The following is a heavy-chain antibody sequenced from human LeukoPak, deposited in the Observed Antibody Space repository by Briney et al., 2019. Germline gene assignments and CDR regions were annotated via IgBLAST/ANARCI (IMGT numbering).Heavy chain of an antibody. Sequence: GGSLRLSCAASGFTFSSYAMSWVRQAPGKGLEWVSAISGSGGSTYYADSVKGRFTISRDNSKSTLYLQMNSLKAEDTAVYYCAKAPIIVVVPAAMSYWGQGTLVTVSS. CDR1: GFTFSSYA. D-gene: IGHD2-2*01. V-gene: IGHV3-23*01. J-gene: IGHJ4*02. CDR3: AKAPIIVVVPAAMSY. CDR2: ISGSGGST.